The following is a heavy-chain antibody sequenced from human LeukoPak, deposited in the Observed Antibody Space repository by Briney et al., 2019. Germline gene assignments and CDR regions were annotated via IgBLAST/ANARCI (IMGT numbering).Heavy chain of an antibody. J-gene: IGHJ3*02. D-gene: IGHD3-10*01. CDR3: AREAALWFGELSAFDI. CDR2: IYSDGST. V-gene: IGHV3-53*01. CDR1: GFIVSNNY. Sequence: GSLRLSCAASGFIVSNNYMSWVRRAPGKGLEWDSVIYSDGSTYYADSVKGRFSISRDNSQNTLYLQMNSLRAEDTAVYYCAREAALWFGELSAFDIWGQGTLVTVSS.